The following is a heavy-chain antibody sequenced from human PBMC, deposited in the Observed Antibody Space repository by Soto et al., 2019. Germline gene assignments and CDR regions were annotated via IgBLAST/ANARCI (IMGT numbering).Heavy chain of an antibody. CDR1: GFSLSTSGVG. D-gene: IGHD6-13*01. CDR2: IYWNEDK. J-gene: IGHJ6*02. V-gene: IGHV2-5*01. CDR3: AHTVIAAAYYYYYYGMDV. Sequence: AGPTVSNPTPTLTLTCTFSGFSLSTSGVGVGWIRQPPGKTLEWLALIYWNEDKSYSTSLKSKLNITKDTSKNQVVLTMTKMDTVDTATYYCAHTVIAAAYYYYYYGMDVWGQGTTVTVSS.